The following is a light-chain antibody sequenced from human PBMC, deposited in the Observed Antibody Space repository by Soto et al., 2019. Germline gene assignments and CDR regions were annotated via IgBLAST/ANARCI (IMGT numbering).Light chain of an antibody. CDR1: QCLXSY. J-gene: IGKJ5*01. CDR2: GAS. Sequence: IVLTKSPATLSVSPGERATLSCRASQCLXSYFAWDQLKPGQAPRAPIXGASTRATGIPARFSGSGSGTEFTLTISSLQSEDFAMSYCQQYNNWPPTAFGQGTRLEIK. V-gene: IGKV3-15*01. CDR3: QQYNNWPPTA.